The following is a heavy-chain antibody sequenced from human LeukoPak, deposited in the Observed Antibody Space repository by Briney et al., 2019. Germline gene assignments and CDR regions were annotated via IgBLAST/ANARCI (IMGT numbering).Heavy chain of an antibody. V-gene: IGHV4-30-4*08. Sequence: PSETLSLTCTVSGGSISGYYWSWIRQPPGKGLEWIGYIYYSGSTYYNPSLKSRVTISVDTSKNQFSLKLSSVTAADTAVYYCARDRRDWVFDYWGQGTLVTVSS. CDR1: GGSISGYY. D-gene: IGHD3/OR15-3a*01. J-gene: IGHJ4*02. CDR2: IYYSGST. CDR3: ARDRRDWVFDY.